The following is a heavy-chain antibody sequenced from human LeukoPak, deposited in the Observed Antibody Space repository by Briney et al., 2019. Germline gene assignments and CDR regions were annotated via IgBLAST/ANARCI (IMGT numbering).Heavy chain of an antibody. CDR3: ASLQRDIVLVVYDY. V-gene: IGHV4-39*01. CDR1: GGSISSSSYY. D-gene: IGHD2-8*02. CDR2: IYYSGST. J-gene: IGHJ4*02. Sequence: PSETLSLTCTVSGGSISSSSYYWGWIRQPPGKGLEWIGSIYYSGSTYYNPSLKSRVTISVDTSKNQFSLKLSSVTAADTAVYYCASLQRDIVLVVYDYWGQGTLVTVSS.